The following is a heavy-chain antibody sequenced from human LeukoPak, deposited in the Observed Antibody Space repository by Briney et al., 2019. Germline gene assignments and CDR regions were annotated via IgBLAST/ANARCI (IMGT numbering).Heavy chain of an antibody. J-gene: IGHJ4*02. CDR2: INHSGRT. Sequence: SETLSLTCAVYGGSFSGYYWTWIRQPPGKGLEWIGEINHSGRTNYNPSLKSRVTLSVDTSKNQFSLKLNSVTAADTAVYYCARRGHKLGYWGQGTLVTVSS. CDR3: ARRGHKLGY. CDR1: GGSFSGYY. V-gene: IGHV4-34*01. D-gene: IGHD5-18*01.